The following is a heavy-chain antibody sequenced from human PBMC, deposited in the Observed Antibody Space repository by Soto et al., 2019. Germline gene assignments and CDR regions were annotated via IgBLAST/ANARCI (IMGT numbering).Heavy chain of an antibody. CDR2: IYYSGST. CDR3: AREDDSSGLDY. Sequence: SVILSLTSPFSGVSISSYYLIWIRQTPGKGLEWIGYIYYSGSTNYNPSLKSRVTISVDTSKNQFSLKLSSVTAADTAVYYCAREDDSSGLDYWGQGTLVTVSS. CDR1: GVSISSYY. V-gene: IGHV4-59*01. D-gene: IGHD3-22*01. J-gene: IGHJ4*02.